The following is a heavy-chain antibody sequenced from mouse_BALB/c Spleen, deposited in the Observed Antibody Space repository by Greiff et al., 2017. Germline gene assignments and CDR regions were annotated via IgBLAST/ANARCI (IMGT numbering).Heavy chain of an antibody. CDR2: IDPANGNT. D-gene: IGHD1-1*01. Sequence: EVQVVESGAELVKPGASVKLSCKASGFNIKDTYMHWVKQRPEQGLEWIGRIDPANGNTKYDPKFQGKATITADTSSNTAYLQLSSLTSEDTAVYYCARDYGSSYGAMDYWGQGTSVTVSS. V-gene: IGHV14-3*02. J-gene: IGHJ4*01. CDR3: ARDYGSSYGAMDY. CDR1: GFNIKDTY.